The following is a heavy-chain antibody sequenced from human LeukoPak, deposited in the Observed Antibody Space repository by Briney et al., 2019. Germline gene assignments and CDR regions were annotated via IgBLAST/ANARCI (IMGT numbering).Heavy chain of an antibody. CDR2: INPSGGST. CDR3: ARFPTNITVIVED. V-gene: IGHV1-46*01. D-gene: IGHD3-22*01. Sequence: ASVKVSCKASGYTFTKFYIHWVRQAPGQGLEWMGIINPSGGSTSYAQKFQGRVTMTRDTSTSTVYMELSSLRSEDTAVYYCARFPTNITVIVEDWGQGTLVTVSS. J-gene: IGHJ4*02. CDR1: GYTFTKFY.